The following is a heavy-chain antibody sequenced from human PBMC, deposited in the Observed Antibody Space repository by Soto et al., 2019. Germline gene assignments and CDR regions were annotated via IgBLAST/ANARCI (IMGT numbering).Heavy chain of an antibody. J-gene: IGHJ5*02. V-gene: IGHV4-59*01. CDR3: ARGIYSRTNWFDP. CDR1: GGSISSYY. Sequence: PSETLSLTCTVSGGSISSYYWSWIRQPPGKGLEWIGYIYYSGSTNYNPSLKSRVTISVDTSKNQFSLKLSSVTAADTAVYYCARGIYSRTNWFDPWGQGTLVTVSS. CDR2: IYYSGST. D-gene: IGHD6-13*01.